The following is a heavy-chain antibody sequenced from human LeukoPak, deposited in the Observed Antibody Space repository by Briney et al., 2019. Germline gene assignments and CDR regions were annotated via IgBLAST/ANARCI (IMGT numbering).Heavy chain of an antibody. V-gene: IGHV5-51*01. D-gene: IGHD2-2*01. CDR3: ARHLGDMTVPAAPHGSVIDY. CDR1: GYSFTNYW. J-gene: IGHJ4*02. Sequence: GESLKISCKGFGYSFTNYWIGWVRQMPGKGLEWMGIIYPGDSDTRYSPSFQGQVTISADKSISTAYLQWSSLKASDTAMYYCARHLGDMTVPAAPHGSVIDYWGQGTLVTVSS. CDR2: IYPGDSDT.